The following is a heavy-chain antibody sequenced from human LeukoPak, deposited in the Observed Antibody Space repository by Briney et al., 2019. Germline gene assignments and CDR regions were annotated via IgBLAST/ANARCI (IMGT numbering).Heavy chain of an antibody. CDR3: ARSYDSSGYSDY. Sequence: GASVKVSCKASGYTFTGYYMYWVRQAPGQGLEWMGWINPNSGGTNYAQKFQGRVTMTRDTSISTAYMELSRLRSDDTAVYYCARSYDSSGYSDYWGQGTLVTVSS. CDR2: INPNSGGT. CDR1: GYTFTGYY. J-gene: IGHJ4*02. D-gene: IGHD3-22*01. V-gene: IGHV1-2*02.